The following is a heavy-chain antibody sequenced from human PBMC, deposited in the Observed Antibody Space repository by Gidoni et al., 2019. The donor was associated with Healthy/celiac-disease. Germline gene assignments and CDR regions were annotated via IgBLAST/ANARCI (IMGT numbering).Heavy chain of an antibody. Sequence: EVQLVESGGVVVQPGGSLRLSCAASGFTFDDYTMHWVRQAPGKGLEWVSLISWDGGSTYYADSVKGRFTISRDNSKNSLYLQMNSLRTEDTALYYCARGCGGDCHNNAFDIWGQGTMVTVSS. CDR2: ISWDGGST. CDR3: ARGCGGDCHNNAFDI. J-gene: IGHJ3*02. V-gene: IGHV3-43*01. CDR1: GFTFDDYT. D-gene: IGHD2-21*02.